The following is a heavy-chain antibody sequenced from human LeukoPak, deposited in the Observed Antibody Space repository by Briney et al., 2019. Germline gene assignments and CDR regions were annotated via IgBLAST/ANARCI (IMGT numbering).Heavy chain of an antibody. D-gene: IGHD3-22*01. CDR1: GFTFSDYY. CDR3: AREYLPYYYDSSGYSPSWDY. J-gene: IGHJ4*02. V-gene: IGHV3-11*04. CDR2: ISSSGSTI. Sequence: PGGSLRLSCAASGFTFSDYYMSWIRQAPGKGLEWVSYISSSGSTIYYADSVKGRFTISRDNAKNSLYLQMNSLRAEDTAVYYCAREYLPYYYDSSGYSPSWDYWGQGTLVTVSS.